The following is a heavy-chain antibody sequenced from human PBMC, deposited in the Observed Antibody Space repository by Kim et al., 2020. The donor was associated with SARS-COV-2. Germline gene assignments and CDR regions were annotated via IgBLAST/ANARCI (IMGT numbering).Heavy chain of an antibody. D-gene: IGHD5-12*01. Sequence: NPSLKSRVTMSVDTSKNQLSLRLSSVTAADTAVYYCAGERYDDGDEFFFEYWGQGSLVTVSS. J-gene: IGHJ4*02. CDR3: AGERYDDGDEFFFEY. V-gene: IGHV4-4*07.